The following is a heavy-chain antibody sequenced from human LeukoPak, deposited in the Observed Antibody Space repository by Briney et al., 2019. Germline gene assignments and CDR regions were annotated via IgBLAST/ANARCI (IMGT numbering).Heavy chain of an antibody. J-gene: IGHJ6*02. Sequence: SQTLSLTCTVSGGSVSRGGDYWTWIRQHPGEGLEWIVYMFYGGGTYYNPSLKSRVTMSVDTSKNQFSLTLTSVTAADTAVYYCASRTPNLGDSGAGSSYYYYYGVDVWGQGTSVTVSS. CDR3: ASRTPNLGDSGAGSSYYYYYGVDV. D-gene: IGHD3-10*01. CDR2: MFYGGGT. CDR1: GGSVSRGGDY. V-gene: IGHV4-31*03.